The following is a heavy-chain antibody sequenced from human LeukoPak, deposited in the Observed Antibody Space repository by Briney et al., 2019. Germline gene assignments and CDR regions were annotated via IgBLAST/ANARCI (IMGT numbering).Heavy chain of an antibody. Sequence: ASVKVSCKASVYTFTCYGNDWVRQAPGQGLEWMGGISTYNVNTNHAQKFQGRVTVTTDTSTSTTYMELSSLRSDDTAVYYCASMRLGDSWFDYWGQGTLVTVSS. J-gene: IGHJ5*01. V-gene: IGHV1-18*01. CDR2: ISTYNVNT. D-gene: IGHD3-16*01. CDR1: VYTFTCYG. CDR3: ASMRLGDSWFDY.